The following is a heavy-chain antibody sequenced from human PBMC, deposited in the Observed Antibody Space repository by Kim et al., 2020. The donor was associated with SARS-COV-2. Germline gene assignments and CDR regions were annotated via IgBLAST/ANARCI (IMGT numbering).Heavy chain of an antibody. J-gene: IGHJ4*02. CDR1: GGSFSGYY. CDR2: INHSGST. CDR3: ARGYMGATPRHDY. V-gene: IGHV4-34*01. D-gene: IGHD1-26*01. Sequence: SETLSLTCAVYGGSFSGYYWSWIRQPPGKGLEWIGEINHSGSTNYNPSLKSRVTISVDTSKNQFSLKLSSVTAADTAVYYCARGYMGATPRHDYWGQGTLVTVSS.